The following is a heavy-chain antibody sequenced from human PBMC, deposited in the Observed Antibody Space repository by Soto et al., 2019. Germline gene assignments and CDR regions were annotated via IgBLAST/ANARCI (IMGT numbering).Heavy chain of an antibody. CDR2: IKSKTDGGTT. Sequence: GGSLRLSCAASGFTFSNAWMSWVRQAPGKGLEWVGRIKSKTDGGTTDYAAPVKGRFTISRDDSKNTLYLQMNSLKTEDTAVYYCTTDLCSSTSCYFYGSGSYYNPFSDWGQGTLVTVSS. D-gene: IGHD3-10*01. V-gene: IGHV3-15*01. J-gene: IGHJ4*02. CDR3: TTDLCSSTSCYFYGSGSYYNPFSD. CDR1: GFTFSNAW.